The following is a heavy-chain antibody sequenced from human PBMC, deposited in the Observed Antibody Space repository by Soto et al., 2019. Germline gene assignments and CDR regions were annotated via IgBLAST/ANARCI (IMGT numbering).Heavy chain of an antibody. CDR3: AKTGVGSSATTGPYYYYGIDV. D-gene: IGHD2-2*01. CDR2: ISYDGSNK. V-gene: IGHV3-30*18. CDR1: GITFSSFG. J-gene: IGHJ6*02. Sequence: GGSPTLSCAAYGITFSSFGMDWVRQAPGKGLEWVAVISYDGSNKYYADSVKGRFTISRDNSKNTLYLQMNSLRAEDTAVYYCAKTGVGSSATTGPYYYYGIDVWGQGTTVTVSS.